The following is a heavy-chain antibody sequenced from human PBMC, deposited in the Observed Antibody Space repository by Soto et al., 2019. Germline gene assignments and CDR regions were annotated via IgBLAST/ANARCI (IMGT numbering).Heavy chain of an antibody. CDR1: GFTFENYA. CDR3: VKDKYNWNSTRTGYFFYGMDV. Sequence: PGGSLRLSCVASGFTFENYAMHWVRQGPGKGLEWVSLVSWSSLTTYYRDSVKGRFTISRDNDKNSLYLQMNSLKTENTALYYCVKDKYNWNSTRTGYFFYGMDVWGQGTTVTVSS. CDR2: VSWSSLTT. D-gene: IGHD1-20*01. J-gene: IGHJ6*02. V-gene: IGHV3-43*01.